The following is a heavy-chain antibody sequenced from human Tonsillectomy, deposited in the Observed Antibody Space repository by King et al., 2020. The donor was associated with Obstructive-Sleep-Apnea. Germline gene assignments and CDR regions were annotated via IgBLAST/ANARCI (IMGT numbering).Heavy chain of an antibody. D-gene: IGHD2-2*01. CDR3: ARGGAVGYCSSTSCYDAFDI. V-gene: IGHV1-69*01. CDR2: IIPIFGTA. J-gene: IGHJ3*02. Sequence: QLVQSGAEVKKHGSSVKVSCKASGGTFSSYAISWVRQAPGQGLEWMGGIIPIFGTANYAQKFQGRVTITADESTSTAYMELSSLRSEETAVYYCARGGAVGYCSSTSCYDAFDIWGQGTMVTVSS. CDR1: GGTFSSYA.